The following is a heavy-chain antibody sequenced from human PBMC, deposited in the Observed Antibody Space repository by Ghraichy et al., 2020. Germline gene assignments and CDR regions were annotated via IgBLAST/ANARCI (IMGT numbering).Heavy chain of an antibody. J-gene: IGHJ6*02. D-gene: IGHD2-2*01. V-gene: IGHV3-66*01. Sequence: GGSLRLSCAASGFTVSSDYMSWVRQAQGKGLEWVSVIYSGGSTYYANSVKGRFTISRYNSKNTLYLQMNSLRAEDTAVYYCASGVTLTSCYGPCMDVWGQGTTVTVSS. CDR1: GFTVSSDY. CDR3: ASGVTLTSCYGPCMDV. CDR2: IYSGGST.